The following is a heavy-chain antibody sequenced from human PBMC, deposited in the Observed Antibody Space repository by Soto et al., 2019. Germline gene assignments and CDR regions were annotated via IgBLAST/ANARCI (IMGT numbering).Heavy chain of an antibody. CDR3: ARLQPAAGDNDLTFDY. J-gene: IGHJ4*02. CDR1: GYSFTKYW. Sequence: PGESLKISCKGSGYSFTKYWIGWVRQMPGKGLEWMAIIYPDESDTRYSPSFQGHVTISADKSISTAYLQWSSLKASDTAMYYCARLQPAAGDNDLTFDYWGQGTLVTVSS. V-gene: IGHV5-51*01. D-gene: IGHD6-13*01. CDR2: IYPDESDT.